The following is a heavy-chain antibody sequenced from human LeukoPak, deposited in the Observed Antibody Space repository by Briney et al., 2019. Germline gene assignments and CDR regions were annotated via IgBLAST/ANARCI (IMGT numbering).Heavy chain of an antibody. D-gene: IGHD3-10*01. CDR2: ISWNSGSI. CDR1: GFTFDDYA. J-gene: IGHJ4*02. Sequence: GGSLRFSCAASGFTFDDYAMHWVRQAPGKGLEWVSGISWNSGSIGYADSVKGRFTISRDNAKNSLYLQMNSLRAEDMALYYCAKDKGDGSGSYNYFDYWGQGTLVTVSS. V-gene: IGHV3-9*03. CDR3: AKDKGDGSGSYNYFDY.